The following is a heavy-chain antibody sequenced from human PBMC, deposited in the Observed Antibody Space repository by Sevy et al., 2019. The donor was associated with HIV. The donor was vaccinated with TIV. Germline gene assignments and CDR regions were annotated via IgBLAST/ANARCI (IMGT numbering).Heavy chain of an antibody. D-gene: IGHD3-22*01. CDR2: IYYSGST. J-gene: IGHJ3*02. CDR3: ARIAPDSSGFDGGAFDI. Sequence: SETLSLTCTVSGSSISSYYWSWIRQPPGKGLEWIGYIYYSGSTNYNPSLKSRVTISVDTSKNQFSLKLSSVTAADTAVYYCARIAPDSSGFDGGAFDIWGQGTMVTVSS. V-gene: IGHV4-59*01. CDR1: GSSISSYY.